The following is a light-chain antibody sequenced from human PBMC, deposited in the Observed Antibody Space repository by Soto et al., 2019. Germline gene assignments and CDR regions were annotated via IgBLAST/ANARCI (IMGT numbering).Light chain of an antibody. CDR2: GAS. CDR1: QSISATH. Sequence: IVLTQSPGTLSLSPGERATLSCRASQSISATHLAWYQQRPGQAPMLLLYGASSRATGIPDRFSGSGSGTDFTLTISRVEPEDFAVFYCQHYGSSPLTFGGGTKVEIK. V-gene: IGKV3-20*01. CDR3: QHYGSSPLT. J-gene: IGKJ4*01.